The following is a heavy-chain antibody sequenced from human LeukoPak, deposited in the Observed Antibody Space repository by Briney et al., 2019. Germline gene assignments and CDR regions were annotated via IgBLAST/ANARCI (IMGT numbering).Heavy chain of an antibody. D-gene: IGHD3-10*01. CDR1: GGSISSGGYY. CDR3: ARGRPTGPDY. V-gene: IGHV4-31*03. J-gene: IGHJ4*02. CDR2: IYYSGST. Sequence: PSETLSLTCTVSGGSISSGGYYWGWIRQHPGKGLEWIGYIYYSGSTYYNPSLKSRVTISVDTSKNQFSLKLSSVTAADTAVYYCARGRPTGPDYWGQGTLVTVSS.